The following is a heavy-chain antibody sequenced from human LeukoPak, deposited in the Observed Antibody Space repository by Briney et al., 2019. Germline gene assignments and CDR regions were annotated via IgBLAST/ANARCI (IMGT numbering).Heavy chain of an antibody. Sequence: GGSLRLSCTASGFTFGDYAMSWVRQAPGKGLEWVGFIRSRAYGGTTEYAASGKGRFTISRDDSKRIAYLQMNSLKTEDTAVYYCTRFSSSWTPQLYYFDYWGQGTLVTVSS. J-gene: IGHJ4*02. V-gene: IGHV3-49*04. CDR2: IRSRAYGGTT. CDR1: GFTFGDYA. CDR3: TRFSSSWTPQLYYFDY. D-gene: IGHD6-13*01.